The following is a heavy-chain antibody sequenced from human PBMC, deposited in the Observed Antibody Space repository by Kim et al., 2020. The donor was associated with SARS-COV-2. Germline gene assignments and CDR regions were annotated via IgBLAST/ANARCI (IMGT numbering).Heavy chain of an antibody. D-gene: IGHD2-21*02. CDR2: T. Sequence: TYYADSVKGRFTISRDNSKNTLYLQMNSLRAEDTAVYYCARVVTPPSFDYWGQGTLVTVSS. J-gene: IGHJ4*02. CDR3: ARVVTPPSFDY. V-gene: IGHV3-23*03.